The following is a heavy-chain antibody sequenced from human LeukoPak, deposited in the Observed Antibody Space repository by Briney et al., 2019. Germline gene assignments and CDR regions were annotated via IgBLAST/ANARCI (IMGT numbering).Heavy chain of an antibody. D-gene: IGHD3-3*01. CDR2: TYYRSKWYN. CDR1: GDSVSINSAA. V-gene: IGHV6-1*01. J-gene: IGHJ6*02. Sequence: SQTLSLTCAISGDSVSINSAAWNWIRQSPSRGLEWLGRTYYRSKWYNDYAVSVKSRITINPDTSKNQFSLQLNSVTPEDTAVYYCAREGVTIFGVVIEDGMDVWGQGTTVTVSS. CDR3: AREGVTIFGVVIEDGMDV.